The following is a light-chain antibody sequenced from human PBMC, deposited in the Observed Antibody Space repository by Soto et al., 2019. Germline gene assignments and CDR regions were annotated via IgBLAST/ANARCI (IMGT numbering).Light chain of an antibody. CDR2: KPS. CDR3: QQYSSHWT. CDR1: QSISTW. J-gene: IGKJ1*01. Sequence: DIQMTQSPSTLSASVGDRVTIACRASQSISTWLAWYQQKPGKAPKLLIHKPSNLETGVPSRFSGSGSGTEFTLTISSLQPDDFATYYCQQYSSHWTFGQGTKVEIK. V-gene: IGKV1-5*03.